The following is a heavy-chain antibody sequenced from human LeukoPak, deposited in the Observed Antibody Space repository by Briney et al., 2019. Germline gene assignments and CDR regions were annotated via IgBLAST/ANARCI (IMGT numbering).Heavy chain of an antibody. V-gene: IGHV3-53*01. Sequence: GGSLRLSCAASGFTVSSNFMSWVRQAPGKGLEWVSVIFGGGSTYYADSVKGRFTISRDTSKNTLHLQMNSLRAEDTAVYYCATWPGGWYGEDSWGQGTLVTVSS. D-gene: IGHD6-19*01. J-gene: IGHJ4*02. CDR1: GFTVSSNF. CDR2: IFGGGST. CDR3: ATWPGGWYGEDS.